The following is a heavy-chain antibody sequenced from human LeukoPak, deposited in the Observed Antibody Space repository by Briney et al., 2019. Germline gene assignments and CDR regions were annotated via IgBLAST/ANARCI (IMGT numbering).Heavy chain of an antibody. CDR2: IYYSGST. J-gene: IGHJ4*02. V-gene: IGHV4-39*01. CDR3: ARRRYFDWGDDY. CDR1: GGSISGRSYY. Sequence: SETLSLTCTVSGGSISGRSYYWGWIRQPPGKGLEWIGSIYYSGSTYYNASLKSRVTISVDTSKNQFSLKLSSVTAADTAVYYCARRRYFDWGDDYWGQGTLVTVSS. D-gene: IGHD3-9*01.